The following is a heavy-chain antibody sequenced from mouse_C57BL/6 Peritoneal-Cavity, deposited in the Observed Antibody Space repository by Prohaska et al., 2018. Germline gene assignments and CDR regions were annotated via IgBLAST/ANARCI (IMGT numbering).Heavy chain of an antibody. CDR2: INHYNCGT. V-gene: IGHV1-19*01. J-gene: IGHJ2*01. Sequence: HWTSVKMSCQASGYTFTDYYMNWVKQSHGKSLEWIGVINHYNCGTSYNEKLKGNETLTVDESASTAHMELNSLTSEDFEVYYCARGVATVVAYSLDYWGQGTTLTVSS. CDR3: ARGVATVVAYSLDY. D-gene: IGHD1-1*01. CDR1: GYTFTDYY.